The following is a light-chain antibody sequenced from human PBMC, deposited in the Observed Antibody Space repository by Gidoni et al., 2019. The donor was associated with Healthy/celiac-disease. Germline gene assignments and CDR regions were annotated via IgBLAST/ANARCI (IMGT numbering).Light chain of an antibody. Sequence: DIQMTQSPSSLSASVGDRVTITCRASKSISSYLNWYQQKPGKAPKLLIYAASSLQSGGPSRFSGSGAGTDVTLTISSLQHEEFATYYCQQSYSTPRTFGQGTKVEIK. CDR3: QQSYSTPRT. V-gene: IGKV1-39*01. CDR1: KSISSY. CDR2: AAS. J-gene: IGKJ1*01.